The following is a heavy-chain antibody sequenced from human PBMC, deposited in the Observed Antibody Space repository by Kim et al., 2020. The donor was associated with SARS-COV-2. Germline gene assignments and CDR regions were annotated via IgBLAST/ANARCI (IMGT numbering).Heavy chain of an antibody. CDR1: GFTFSGYE. CDR2: ISSSCSTI. CDR3: ARMGHGLRYFDWLYY. J-gene: IGHJ4*02. Sequence: GGSLRLSCAASGFTFSGYEMNWVRQAPGKGLEWVSYISSSCSTIYYADSVKGRFTISKDNAKNSLYLQMNSLRAEDTAVYYCARMGHGLRYFDWLYYWGQGCLVTL. V-gene: IGHV3-48*03. D-gene: IGHD3-9*01.